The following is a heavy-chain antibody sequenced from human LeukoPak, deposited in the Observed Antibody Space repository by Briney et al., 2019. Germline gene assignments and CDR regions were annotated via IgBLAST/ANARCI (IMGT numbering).Heavy chain of an antibody. CDR1: GGSISIYY. D-gene: IGHD2/OR15-2a*01. CDR3: ARGSLERITRYYYYGMDA. J-gene: IGHJ6*02. V-gene: IGHV4-59*01. Sequence: SETLSLTFTVSGGSISIYYWSWIRQPPGKALEWIGHIYYSGSTDYNPSLKGRVTISIDTSKNQFSLKLSSVAAADTAMYYCARGSLERITRYYYYGMDAWGQGTTVTVSS. CDR2: IYYSGST.